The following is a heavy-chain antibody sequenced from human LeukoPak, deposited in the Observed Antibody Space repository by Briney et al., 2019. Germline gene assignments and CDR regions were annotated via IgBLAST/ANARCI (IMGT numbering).Heavy chain of an antibody. CDR3: ARGLAGSYARSFDY. J-gene: IGHJ4*02. Sequence: SVKVSCKASQYTFTGYYMHWVRQAPGQGLEWMGGIIPIFGTANYAQKFQGRVTITADKSTSTAYMELSSLRSDDTAVYYCARGLAGSYARSFDYWGQGTLVTVSS. D-gene: IGHD3-16*01. V-gene: IGHV1-69*06. CDR1: QYTFTGYY. CDR2: IIPIFGTA.